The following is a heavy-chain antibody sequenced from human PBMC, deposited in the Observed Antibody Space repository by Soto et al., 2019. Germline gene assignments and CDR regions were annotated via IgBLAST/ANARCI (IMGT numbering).Heavy chain of an antibody. Sequence: EVQLFESGGGLVQPGESLRLSCAASGFTFSSYAMSWVRQAPGKGLEWVSVISGSDDSTYYADSVKGRFTISRDNSKNTLYLQMNSLRAEDTAVYYCAKRSSSSTFDSWGQGTLVTVSS. V-gene: IGHV3-23*01. D-gene: IGHD6-6*01. CDR3: AKRSSSSTFDS. CDR1: GFTFSSYA. CDR2: ISGSDDST. J-gene: IGHJ4*02.